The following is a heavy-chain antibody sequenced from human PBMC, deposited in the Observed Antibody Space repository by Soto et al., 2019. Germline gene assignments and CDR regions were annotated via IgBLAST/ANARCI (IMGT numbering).Heavy chain of an antibody. Sequence: QVQLQESGPGLVKPSETLSLTCTVSGGSVISGSYYWSWIRQPPGKGLEWVGCISDTGSGDYNPTRKRRVTRSVHTSKRQFSLRLNSVPAADTAVYYCARAQSGYDPIGMDVWGQGTTVTVSS. J-gene: IGHJ6*02. V-gene: IGHV4-61*01. CDR3: ARAQSGYDPIGMDV. CDR1: GGSVISGSYY. D-gene: IGHD5-12*01. CDR2: ISDTGSG.